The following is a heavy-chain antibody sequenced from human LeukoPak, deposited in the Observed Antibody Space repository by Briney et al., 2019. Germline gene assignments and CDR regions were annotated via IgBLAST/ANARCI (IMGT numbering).Heavy chain of an antibody. CDR1: GFTFSSYA. V-gene: IGHV3-30-3*01. CDR3: ASLIITTIFDY. Sequence: GRSLRLSCAASGFTFSSYAMHWVRQAPGKGLEWVAVISYDGSNKYYADSVKGRFTISRDNSKNTLYLQMNSLRAEDTAVCYCASLIITTIFDYWGQGTLVTVSS. CDR2: ISYDGSNK. D-gene: IGHD3-22*01. J-gene: IGHJ4*02.